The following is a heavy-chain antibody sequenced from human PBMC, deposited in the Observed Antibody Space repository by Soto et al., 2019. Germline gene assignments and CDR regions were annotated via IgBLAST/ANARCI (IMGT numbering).Heavy chain of an antibody. D-gene: IGHD3-16*01. CDR3: AGEGGDGVDY. V-gene: IGHV4-31*03. J-gene: IGHJ4*02. CDR2: IYYSGIA. CDR1: GASISSASYY. Sequence: QVQMKESCPGLVKASQTLSLTCPVSGASISSASYYWSWFRQHPGKGLEWSGYIYYSGIAYYKPSLKSRLTISVDTSNNQFSLRLSYVTAADTAVYYCAGEGGDGVDYWGQGPLVTVAS.